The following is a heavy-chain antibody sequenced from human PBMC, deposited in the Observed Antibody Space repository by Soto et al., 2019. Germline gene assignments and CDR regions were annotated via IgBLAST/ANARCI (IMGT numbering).Heavy chain of an antibody. D-gene: IGHD3-16*01. V-gene: IGHV3-64*01. CDR2: IRSNGGSA. Sequence: PGGSLRLSCAASGFTFSYYAIHWVRQAPGKGLEYVSAIRSNGGSASYANSVRGRFTISRDDSKNTAYLQMNSLKTEDTAVYYCTRLITPLDYWGRGTLVTVSS. J-gene: IGHJ4*02. CDR3: TRLITPLDY. CDR1: GFTFSYYA.